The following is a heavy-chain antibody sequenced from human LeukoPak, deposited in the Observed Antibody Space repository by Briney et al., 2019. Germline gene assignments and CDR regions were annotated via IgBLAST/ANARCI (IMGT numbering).Heavy chain of an antibody. J-gene: IGHJ5*02. D-gene: IGHD5-24*01. Sequence: PSETLSLTCAVYGGSFRGYYWSWIRQPPGKGLEWIGEINHSGSTNYNPSLKSRVTISVDTSKNQFSLKLSSVTAADTAVYYCARGGRDGYNYRWFDPWGQGTLVIVSS. CDR2: INHSGST. CDR1: GGSFRGYY. V-gene: IGHV4-34*01. CDR3: ARGGRDGYNYRWFDP.